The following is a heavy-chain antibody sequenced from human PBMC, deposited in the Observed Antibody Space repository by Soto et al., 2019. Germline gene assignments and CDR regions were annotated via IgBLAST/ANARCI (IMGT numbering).Heavy chain of an antibody. Sequence: PSETLSLTCGVSDSSINSNYYWLWIRQPPGKGLEWIGAIHHSGTTYYTPSLKSRVTISMDMSKNHFSLRLTSLTAADTAVYYCDRGLYGGNFDYWGQGTPVTVSS. J-gene: IGHJ4*02. D-gene: IGHD4-17*01. CDR3: DRGLYGGNFDY. V-gene: IGHV4-38-2*01. CDR2: IHHSGTT. CDR1: DSSINSNYY.